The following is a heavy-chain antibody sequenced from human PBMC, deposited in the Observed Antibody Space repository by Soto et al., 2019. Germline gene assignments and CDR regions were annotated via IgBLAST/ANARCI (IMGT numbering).Heavy chain of an antibody. J-gene: IGHJ4*02. D-gene: IGHD1-20*01. CDR1: GGSFSGYY. Sequence: TSETLSLTCAVYGGSFSGYYWSWIRQPPGKGLEWIGEINHSGSTNYNPSLKSRVTISVDTSKNQFSLKLSSVTAADTAVYYCARGSITGTLYYFDYWGQGTLVTVSS. CDR2: INHSGST. V-gene: IGHV4-34*01. CDR3: ARGSITGTLYYFDY.